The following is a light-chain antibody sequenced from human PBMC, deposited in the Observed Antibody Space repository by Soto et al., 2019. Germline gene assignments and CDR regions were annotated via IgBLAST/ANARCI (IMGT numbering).Light chain of an antibody. J-gene: IGKJ1*01. Sequence: DIVLTQSPGTLSLSAGERATLSCRASQSVTSDYLAWYQQKPGQAPRLLIYDVSTRATGIPDRFSASGSGTDFTLAINRLEPEDFALDYCQHSDTSSWTFGQGTRVEIK. CDR2: DVS. CDR1: QSVTSDY. CDR3: QHSDTSSWT. V-gene: IGKV3-20*01.